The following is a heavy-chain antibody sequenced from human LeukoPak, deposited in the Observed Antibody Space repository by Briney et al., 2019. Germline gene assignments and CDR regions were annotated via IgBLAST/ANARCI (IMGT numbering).Heavy chain of an antibody. CDR2: ISGSGGST. D-gene: IGHD3-10*01. Sequence: PGGSLRLSCAASGFTFSSYAVSWVRQAPGKGLEWVSAISGSGGSTYYADSVKGRFTISRDNSKNTLYLQMNSLRAEDTAVYYCAKSNYYGSGRDYYGMDVWGQGTTVTVSS. CDR3: AKSNYYGSGRDYYGMDV. J-gene: IGHJ6*02. CDR1: GFTFSSYA. V-gene: IGHV3-23*01.